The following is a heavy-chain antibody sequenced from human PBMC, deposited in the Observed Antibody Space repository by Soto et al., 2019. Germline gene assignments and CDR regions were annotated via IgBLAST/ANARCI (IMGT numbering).Heavy chain of an antibody. Sequence: SETLSLTCTVSGGSISSSSYYWGWIRQPPGKGLEWIGSIYYSGSTYYNPSLKSRATISVDTSKNQFSLKLSSVTAADTAVYYCARLVVVESYYYYYGMDVWGQGTTVT. CDR3: ARLVVVESYYYYYGMDV. V-gene: IGHV4-39*01. CDR2: IYYSGST. J-gene: IGHJ6*02. CDR1: GGSISSSSYY. D-gene: IGHD2-15*01.